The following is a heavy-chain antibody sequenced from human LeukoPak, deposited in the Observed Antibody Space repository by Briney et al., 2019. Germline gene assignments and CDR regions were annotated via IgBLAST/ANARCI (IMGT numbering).Heavy chain of an antibody. CDR1: GFTFSSHG. V-gene: IGHV3-30*18. D-gene: IGHD2-2*02. CDR2: ISYAGSNK. CDR3: AKVSPYCSSTSCYNDY. Sequence: PGGSLRLSCAASGFTFSSHGIHWVRQAPGKGLEWVAVISYAGSNKYYADSVRGRFTISRDNSKNTLYLQMNSLRAEDTAVYYCAKVSPYCSSTSCYNDYWGQGTLVTVSS. J-gene: IGHJ4*02.